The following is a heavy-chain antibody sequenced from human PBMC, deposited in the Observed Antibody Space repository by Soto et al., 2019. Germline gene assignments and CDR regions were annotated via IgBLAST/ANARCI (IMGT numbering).Heavy chain of an antibody. D-gene: IGHD2-15*01. Sequence: ASVKVSCKASGYTFTSYGISWVRQAPGQGLEWMGWISAYNGNTNYAQKLQGRVTMTTDTSTSTAYMELRSLRSDDTAVYYCARDRAIVVVVAATYYYYGMEVWGKGTKVTVSS. CDR1: GYTFTSYG. J-gene: IGHJ6*04. V-gene: IGHV1-18*04. CDR2: ISAYNGNT. CDR3: ARDRAIVVVVAATYYYYGMEV.